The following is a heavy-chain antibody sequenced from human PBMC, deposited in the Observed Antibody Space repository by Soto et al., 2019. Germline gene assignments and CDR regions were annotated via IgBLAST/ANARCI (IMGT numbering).Heavy chain of an antibody. Sequence: GASVKVSCKTSGYTFTGYYMHWVRQAPGQGLEWMGWINPNNGDTNYAQNFQGRVTMTRDTSISTASMELSRLRSDDTAVYSCAREGRVGAGVDYWGQGTLVTVSS. J-gene: IGHJ4*02. V-gene: IGHV1-2*02. CDR1: GYTFTGYY. CDR3: AREGRVGAGVDY. D-gene: IGHD1-26*01. CDR2: INPNNGDT.